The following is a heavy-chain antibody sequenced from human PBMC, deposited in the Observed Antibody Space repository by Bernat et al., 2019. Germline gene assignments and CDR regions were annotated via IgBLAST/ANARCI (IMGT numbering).Heavy chain of an antibody. V-gene: IGHV1-69*08. Sequence: QVQLVQSGAEVKKPGSSVKVSCKASGGTFSSYTISWVRQAPGQGLEWMGRIIPILGIANYAQKFQGRVTITADKSTSTAYMELSSLRSEDTAVYYCARDNNYDLWSGYPNYYYYMDVWGKGTTVTVSS. J-gene: IGHJ6*03. CDR1: GGTFSSYT. CDR3: ARDNNYDLWSGYPNYYYYMDV. CDR2: IIPILGIA. D-gene: IGHD3-3*01.